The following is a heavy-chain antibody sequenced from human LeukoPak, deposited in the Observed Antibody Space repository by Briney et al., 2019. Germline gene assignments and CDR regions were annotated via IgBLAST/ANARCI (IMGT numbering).Heavy chain of an antibody. D-gene: IGHD4-17*01. CDR2: KKQDGSAK. J-gene: IGHJ4*02. CDR3: AREEGPSDYGDYGDY. CDR1: GYIYNLFG. Sequence: GGALTLPCTACGYIYNLFGMRWPRQATGRALEGVANKKQDGSAKYYVDSVRGRFTVSRDNAKNLLYLEMNSLRAEDTAVYYWAREEGPSDYGDYGDYWGQGARVPGSS. V-gene: IGHV3-7*01.